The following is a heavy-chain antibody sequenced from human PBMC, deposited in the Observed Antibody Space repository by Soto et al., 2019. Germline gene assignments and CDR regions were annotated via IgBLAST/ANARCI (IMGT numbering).Heavy chain of an antibody. CDR1: GFAFSDYA. V-gene: IGHV3-21*01. CDR3: ARGEISNFDY. J-gene: IGHJ4*02. Sequence: GGSLRLSCAASGFAFSDYAMNWVRQAPGKGLEWVSSISSSSSYIYYADSVKGRFTISRDNAKNSLYLQMNSLRAEDTAVYYCARGEISNFDYWGQGTLVTVSS. CDR2: ISSSSSYI.